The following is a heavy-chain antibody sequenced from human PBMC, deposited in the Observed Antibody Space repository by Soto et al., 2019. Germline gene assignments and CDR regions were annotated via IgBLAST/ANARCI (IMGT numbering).Heavy chain of an antibody. J-gene: IGHJ4*02. CDR2: IKQDGSEI. V-gene: IGHV3-7*03. Sequence: GGSLRLSCAASGVVFSSYWMSWVRQAPGKGLEWVANIKQDGSEIYYVDSVKGRFTISRDNAKNSLYLQMNSLRAEDTAVYYCAKSITARPFDYWGQGALVTVSS. D-gene: IGHD6-6*01. CDR1: GVVFSSYW. CDR3: AKSITARPFDY.